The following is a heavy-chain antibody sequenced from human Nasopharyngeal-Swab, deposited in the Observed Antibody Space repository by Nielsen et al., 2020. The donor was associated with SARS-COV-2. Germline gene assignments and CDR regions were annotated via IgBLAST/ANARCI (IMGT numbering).Heavy chain of an antibody. CDR2: MNPNSGNT. CDR3: ARGLIVPTIFHYYYYMDV. D-gene: IGHD5-12*01. V-gene: IGHV1-8*01. J-gene: IGHJ6*03. CDR1: GYTFTTYV. Sequence: ASVKVSCKASGYTFTTYVINWVRQATGQGLEWMGWMNPNSGNTGYAQKLQGRVTMTRNTSIRPVYMELSSLRSEDTAVYYCARGLIVPTIFHYYYYMDVWGKGTTVTVSS.